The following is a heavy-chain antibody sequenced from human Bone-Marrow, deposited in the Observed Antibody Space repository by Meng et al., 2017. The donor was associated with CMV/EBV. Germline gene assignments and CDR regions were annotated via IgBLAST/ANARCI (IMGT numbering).Heavy chain of an antibody. D-gene: IGHD3-3*01. J-gene: IGHJ6*02. Sequence: GESLKISCVASGFTFTNYAMNWVRQAPGKGLEWVANIKQDGSEKYYVDSVKGRFTISRDNAKNSLYLQMNSLRAEDTAVYYCARGGGHYDFWSGYHYYYYYGMDVWGQGTTVTVSS. CDR3: ARGGGHYDFWSGYHYYYYYGMDV. V-gene: IGHV3-7*01. CDR1: GFTFTNYA. CDR2: IKQDGSEK.